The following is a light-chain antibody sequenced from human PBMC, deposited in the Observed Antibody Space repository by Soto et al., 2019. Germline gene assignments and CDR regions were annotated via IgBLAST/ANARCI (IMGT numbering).Light chain of an antibody. Sequence: DIVMTQSPDSLAVSLGERATINCKSSQSVLYSSNNKNYLAWYQQKPGQPPKLLIYWASTRESGVPDRFSGSGSGTDFTLTISSLQAEDVAVYYCQKYGSSGTFGQGTKVDIK. CDR1: QSVLYSSNNKNY. J-gene: IGKJ1*01. CDR2: WAS. V-gene: IGKV4-1*01. CDR3: QKYGSSGT.